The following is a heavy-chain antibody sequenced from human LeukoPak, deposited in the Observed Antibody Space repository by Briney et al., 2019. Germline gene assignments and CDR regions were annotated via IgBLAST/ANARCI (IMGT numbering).Heavy chain of an antibody. J-gene: IGHJ5*02. Sequence: SETLSVTCTVSGGSISSHYWSWIRQPPGKGLEWIGYIYYSGSTNYNPSLKSRVTMSVDTSKNQFSLKLSSVSAADTAVYYCARLRDWFDPWGQGTLVTVSS. D-gene: IGHD5-24*01. CDR1: GGSISSHY. CDR3: ARLRDWFDP. CDR2: IYYSGST. V-gene: IGHV4-59*11.